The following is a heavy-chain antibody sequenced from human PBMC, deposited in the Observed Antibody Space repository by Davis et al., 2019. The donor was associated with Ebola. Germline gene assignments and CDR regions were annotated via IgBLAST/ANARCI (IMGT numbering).Heavy chain of an antibody. V-gene: IGHV4-39*01. D-gene: IGHD3-22*01. CDR2: IYYSGST. Sequence: GSLRLSCTVSGGSISSSSYYWGWIRQPPGKGLEWIGSIYYSGSTYYNPSLKSRVTISVDTSKNQFSLKLSSVTAADTAVYYCASPPIYYDSSGYIDAFDIWGQGTMVTVSS. CDR1: GGSISSSSYY. J-gene: IGHJ3*02. CDR3: ASPPIYYDSSGYIDAFDI.